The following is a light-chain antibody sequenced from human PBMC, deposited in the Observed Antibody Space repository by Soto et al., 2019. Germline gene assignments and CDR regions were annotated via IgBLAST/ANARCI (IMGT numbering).Light chain of an antibody. CDR1: SSNIGAGYD. Sequence: SVLTKPPSVSGAPGQRVTISCTGSSSNIGAGYDVHWYQQLPGTAPKLLIYGNSNRPSGVPDRFSGSKSGTSASLAITGLQAEDEADYYCQSYDSSLSGGVFGGGTKVTVL. V-gene: IGLV1-40*01. J-gene: IGLJ2*01. CDR3: QSYDSSLSGGV. CDR2: GNS.